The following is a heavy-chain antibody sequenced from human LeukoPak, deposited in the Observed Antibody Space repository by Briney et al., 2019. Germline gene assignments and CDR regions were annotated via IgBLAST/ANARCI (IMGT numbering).Heavy chain of an antibody. CDR3: TILRTASSFDF. J-gene: IGHJ4*02. V-gene: IGHV6-1*01. CDR1: GDSVSSKSAA. Sequence: SQTLSLTCAISGDSVSSKSAAWHWLRQSPSRGLEWLGRTYYRSKWYHEYAVSVKSRITINPDTSKNQFSLQLNSVTPEDTAIYYCTILRTASSFDFWGQGTLVTVSP. D-gene: IGHD1-1*01. CDR2: TYYRSKWYH.